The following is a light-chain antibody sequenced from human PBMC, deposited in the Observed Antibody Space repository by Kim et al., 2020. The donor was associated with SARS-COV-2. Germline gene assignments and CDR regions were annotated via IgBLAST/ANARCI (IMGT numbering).Light chain of an antibody. J-gene: IGLJ3*02. CDR2: ANN. CDR3: VTWDDSLNGFWV. Sequence: QSVLTQPPSASGTPGQSVIISCSGSSSNIGRNAVHWYQHPPGTAPRLLIYANNQRPSGVPDRFSGSKSGTAASLAISGLQSEDEADYYCVTWDDSLNGFWVFGGGTKVTVL. CDR1: SSNIGRNA. V-gene: IGLV1-44*01.